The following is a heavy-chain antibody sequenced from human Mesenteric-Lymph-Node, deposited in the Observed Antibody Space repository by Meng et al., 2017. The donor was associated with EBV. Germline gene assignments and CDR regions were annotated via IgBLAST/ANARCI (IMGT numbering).Heavy chain of an antibody. CDR2: IYNSGKS. V-gene: IGHV4-39*07. J-gene: IGHJ4*02. Sequence: LSVTSTVRALTNSSSPYYWGWIHPPPGQGLEWIGTIYNSGKSYSNPSLKGRVTMSVDTSKIQFSLNLSSVTAADTAVYYCVREYSSGFPVGYWGQGTLVTVSS. D-gene: IGHD6-19*01. CDR1: ALTNSSSPYY. CDR3: VREYSSGFPVGY.